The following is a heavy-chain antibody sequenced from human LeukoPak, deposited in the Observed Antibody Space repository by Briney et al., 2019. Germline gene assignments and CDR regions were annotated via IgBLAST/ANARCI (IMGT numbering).Heavy chain of an antibody. J-gene: IGHJ5*02. CDR3: AKERITMVRGVREFDP. CDR2: IRYDGSNK. V-gene: IGHV3-30*02. Sequence: GGSLRLSXAASGFTFSSYGMHWVRQAPGKGLEWVAFIRYDGSNKYYADSVKGRFTISRDNSKNTLYLQMNSLRAEDTAVYYCAKERITMVRGVREFDPWGQGTLVAVSS. D-gene: IGHD3-10*01. CDR1: GFTFSSYG.